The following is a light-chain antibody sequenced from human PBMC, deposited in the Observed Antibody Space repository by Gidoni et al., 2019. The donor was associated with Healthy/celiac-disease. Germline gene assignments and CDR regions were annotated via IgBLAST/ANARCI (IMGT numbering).Light chain of an antibody. V-gene: IGKV3-11*01. CDR1: QSVSSY. CDR2: DAS. CDR3: QQRSNWPPLT. J-gene: IGKJ4*01. Sequence: EIVLTQSPATLSLSPGERATLSCRASQSVSSYLACYHQKPGQAPRLLIYDASNRATGIPARFSGSGSGTDFTLTISSLEPEDFAVYYCQQRSNWPPLTFGGXTKVEIK.